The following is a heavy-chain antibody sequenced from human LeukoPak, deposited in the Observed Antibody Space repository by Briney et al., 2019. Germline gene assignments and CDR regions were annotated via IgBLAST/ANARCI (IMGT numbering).Heavy chain of an antibody. CDR3: ARQGIPLINWNYGPRGDY. Sequence: PSETLSLTCTVSGGSISSSSYYWGWIRQPPGKGLEWIGSIYYSGSTYYNPSLKSRVTISVDTSKNQFSLKLSSVTAADTAVYYCARQGIPLINWNYGPRGDYWGQGTLVTVSS. CDR2: IYYSGST. J-gene: IGHJ4*02. D-gene: IGHD1-7*01. CDR1: GGSISSSSYY. V-gene: IGHV4-39*01.